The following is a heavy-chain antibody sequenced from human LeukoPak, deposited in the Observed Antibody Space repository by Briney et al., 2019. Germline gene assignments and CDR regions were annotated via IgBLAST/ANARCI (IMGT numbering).Heavy chain of an antibody. CDR1: GFTFSSYA. Sequence: GGSLRLSCAASGFTFSSYAMSWVRQAPGKGLEWVSAISGSGGSTYYADSVKGRFTISRDNAKNSLYLQMNSLRAEDTAVYYCARDRFDGSSWYFDHWGQGTLVTVSS. CDR2: ISGSGGST. D-gene: IGHD6-13*01. J-gene: IGHJ4*02. V-gene: IGHV3-23*01. CDR3: ARDRFDGSSWYFDH.